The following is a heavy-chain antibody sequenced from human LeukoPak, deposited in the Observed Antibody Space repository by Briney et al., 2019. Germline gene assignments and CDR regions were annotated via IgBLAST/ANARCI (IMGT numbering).Heavy chain of an antibody. Sequence: SATLSLTCTVSGGSISSYYWSWIRQPAGRGLGWIGRIYTSGNTNYNPSLKSRVTMSVDASKKQFSLKLSSVTAADSAVYYCASSGYYGSGSYFEYWGQGTLVTVSS. CDR3: ASSGYYGSGSYFEY. CDR1: GGSISSYY. D-gene: IGHD3-10*01. CDR2: IYTSGNT. J-gene: IGHJ4*02. V-gene: IGHV4-4*07.